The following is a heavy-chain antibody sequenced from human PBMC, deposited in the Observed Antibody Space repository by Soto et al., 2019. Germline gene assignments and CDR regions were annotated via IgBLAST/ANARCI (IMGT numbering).Heavy chain of an antibody. CDR1: GFTFSFYA. CDR3: AKDREYSYGWDY. J-gene: IGHJ4*02. CDR2: LTGNGGDT. V-gene: IGHV3-23*01. D-gene: IGHD5-18*01. Sequence: EAQLLESGGGLVQPGGSLRLSCAASGFTFSFYAMSWVRQAPGKGLEWVSSLTGNGGDTYYADSVKGRFIISRDNSENTLYLQMNSPRVDDTAVYYCAKDREYSYGWDYWGKGTLVTVSS.